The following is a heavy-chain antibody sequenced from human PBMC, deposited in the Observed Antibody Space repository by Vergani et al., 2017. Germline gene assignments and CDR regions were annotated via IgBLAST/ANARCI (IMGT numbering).Heavy chain of an antibody. CDR2: ISYDGSNK. V-gene: IGHV3-30-3*01. CDR3: ARGGDLGPAAFTYGLDY. CDR1: GFTFSSYA. Sequence: QVQLVESGGGVVQPGRSLRLSCAASGFTFSSYATHWVRQAPGKGLEWVAVISYDGSNKYYADSVKGRFTISRDNSKNTLYLQMNSLRAEDTAVYYCARGGDLGPAAFTYGLDYWGQGTLVTVSS. D-gene: IGHD2-2*01. J-gene: IGHJ4*02.